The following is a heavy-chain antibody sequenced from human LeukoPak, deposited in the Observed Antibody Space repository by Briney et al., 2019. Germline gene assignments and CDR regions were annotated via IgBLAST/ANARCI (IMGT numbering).Heavy chain of an antibody. J-gene: IGHJ3*02. CDR3: ARSGAEDDAFDI. CDR2: ISSSSYT. V-gene: IGHV3-11*06. CDR1: GFTFSDYY. Sequence: PGGSLRLSCAASGFTFSDYYMSWTRQAPGKGLEWVSYISSSSYTNYADSVKGRFTISRDNAKNSLYLQMNSLRAEDTAVYYCARSGAEDDAFDIWGQGTMVTVSS. D-gene: IGHD4-17*01.